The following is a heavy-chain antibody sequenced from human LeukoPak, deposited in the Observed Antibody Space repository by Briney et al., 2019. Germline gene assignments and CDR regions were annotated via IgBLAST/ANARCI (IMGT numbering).Heavy chain of an antibody. CDR1: GFSFSSYS. D-gene: IGHD2-15*01. Sequence: GGSLRLSCAASGFSFSSYSMNWVRQAPGKGLEWVSSISDSSDYIYYADSVRGRFTISRDNAENSLYLQMSSLRAEDTAVYYCASEYCSGGSCYWSFDYWGQGTLVTVAS. J-gene: IGHJ4*02. V-gene: IGHV3-21*01. CDR2: ISDSSDYI. CDR3: ASEYCSGGSCYWSFDY.